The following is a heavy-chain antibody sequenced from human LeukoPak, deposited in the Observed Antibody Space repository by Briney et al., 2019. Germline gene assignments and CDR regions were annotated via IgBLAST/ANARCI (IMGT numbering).Heavy chain of an antibody. J-gene: IGHJ4*02. V-gene: IGHV1-69*05. CDR2: FIPIFGTA. CDR3: ARGRTGFRHLDWIH. D-gene: IGHD3-9*01. CDR1: GGTFSNYA. Sequence: SVKVSCKTSGGTFSNYAVSWVRQAPGQGLEWMGGFIPIFGTANYGQKFHNRVIITTDDSTGTAYMELRRLRPEDTAVYYCARGRTGFRHLDWIHWHQTTLTTASS.